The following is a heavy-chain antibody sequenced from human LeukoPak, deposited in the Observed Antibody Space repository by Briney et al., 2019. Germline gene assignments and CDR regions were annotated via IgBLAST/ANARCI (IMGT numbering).Heavy chain of an antibody. D-gene: IGHD3-10*01. Sequence: ASVKVSCKASGYTFTGYYMHWVRQAPGQGLEWMGWISAYNGNTNYAQKLQGRVTMTTDTSTSTAYMELRSLRSDDTAVYYCARTFSYGSGTFDYWGQGTLVTVSS. V-gene: IGHV1-18*04. CDR2: ISAYNGNT. CDR3: ARTFSYGSGTFDY. CDR1: GYTFTGYY. J-gene: IGHJ4*02.